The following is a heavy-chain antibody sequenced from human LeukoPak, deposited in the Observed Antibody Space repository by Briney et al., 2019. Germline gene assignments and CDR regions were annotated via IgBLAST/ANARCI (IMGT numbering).Heavy chain of an antibody. Sequence: GASVKASCKASGYTFTDYYMHWVRQAPGQGLEWMGWINPSSGGTNYAQKFQGRVTMTRDTSVSTAYMELDRLRSDDTAVYYCARESRGILNYFDYWGQGTLVTVSS. D-gene: IGHD3-22*01. CDR1: GYTFTDYY. J-gene: IGHJ4*02. CDR3: ARESRGILNYFDY. V-gene: IGHV1-2*02. CDR2: INPSSGGT.